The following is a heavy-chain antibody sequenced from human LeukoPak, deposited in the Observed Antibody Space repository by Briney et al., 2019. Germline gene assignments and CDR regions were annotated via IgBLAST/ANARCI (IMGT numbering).Heavy chain of an antibody. V-gene: IGHV4-34*01. J-gene: IGHJ4*02. CDR2: INHSGST. Sequence: PSETLSLTCAVYGGSFSGYYWSWIRQPLGKGLEWIGEINHSGSTNYNPSLKSRVTISVDTSKNQFSLKLSSVTAADTAVYYCAITIAAYDYWGQGTLVTVSS. D-gene: IGHD6-6*01. CDR3: AITIAAYDY. CDR1: GGSFSGYY.